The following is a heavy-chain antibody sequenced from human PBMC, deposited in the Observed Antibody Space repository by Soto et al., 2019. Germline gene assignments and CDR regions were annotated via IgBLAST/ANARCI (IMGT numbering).Heavy chain of an antibody. D-gene: IGHD2-15*01. CDR2: IKSKTYGETT. Sequence: GASLTLACAASGFTFSYAWISWVRQASGKGPQWVGRIKSKTYGETTDYAAPVKGRFTISRDDSKNTLYLQMNSLKTEDTAVYYCTTEGPGYCSGGSCQAFDYWGPGTLVTVSS. J-gene: IGHJ4*02. CDR3: TTEGPGYCSGGSCQAFDY. CDR1: GFTFSYAW. V-gene: IGHV3-15*01.